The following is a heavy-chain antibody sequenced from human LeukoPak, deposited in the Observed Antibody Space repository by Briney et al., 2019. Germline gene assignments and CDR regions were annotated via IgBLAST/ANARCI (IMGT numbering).Heavy chain of an antibody. J-gene: IGHJ4*02. CDR2: IYYSGST. CDR3: ARDEAAMVPFFDY. Sequence: PSETLSLTCTVSGGSISSSNYYWGWIRQPPGKGLEWIGSIYYSGSTDYNPSLKSRVTISVDTSKNQFSLKLSSVTAADTAVYYCARDEAAMVPFFDYWGQGTLVTVSS. D-gene: IGHD3-10*01. V-gene: IGHV4-39*07. CDR1: GGSISSSNYY.